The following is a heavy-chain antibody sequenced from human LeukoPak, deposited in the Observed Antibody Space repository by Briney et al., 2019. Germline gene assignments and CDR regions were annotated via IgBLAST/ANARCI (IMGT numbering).Heavy chain of an antibody. CDR1: GFTFSTYG. D-gene: IGHD2-2*02. V-gene: IGHV3-30*02. CDR2: IRYDGSNK. J-gene: IGHJ3*02. CDR3: AKDETNYQLLYGNAFDI. Sequence: GGSLRLSCAASGFTFSTYGMHWVRQAPGKGLEWVAFIRYDGSNKYYTDSMKGRFTISRDNSKNTRYLQMNSLRVEDTALYYCAKDETNYQLLYGNAFDIWGQGTMVTVSS.